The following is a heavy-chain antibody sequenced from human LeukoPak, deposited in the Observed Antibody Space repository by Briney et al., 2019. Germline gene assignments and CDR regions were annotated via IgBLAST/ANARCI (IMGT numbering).Heavy chain of an antibody. D-gene: IGHD6-13*01. Sequence: GASVKVSCKASGYTFTSYGINWVRQATGQGLEWMGWMNPNSGNTGYAQKFQGRVTMTRNTSISTAYMELSSLRSEDTAVYYCARARKPYSSSWFFEGSNPYYYYYMDVWGKGTTVTISS. V-gene: IGHV1-8*02. CDR3: ARARKPYSSSWFFEGSNPYYYYYMDV. CDR1: GYTFTSYG. J-gene: IGHJ6*03. CDR2: MNPNSGNT.